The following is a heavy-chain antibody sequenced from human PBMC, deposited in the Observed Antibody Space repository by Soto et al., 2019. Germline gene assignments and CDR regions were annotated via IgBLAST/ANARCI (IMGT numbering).Heavy chain of an antibody. J-gene: IGHJ4*02. V-gene: IGHV4-31*03. D-gene: IGHD6-13*01. CDR3: ARDWRTAAADYFDY. CDR1: GCSISSGGYY. Sequence: SETLSLTCTFSGCSISSGGYYWSWIRQHPGKGLEWIGYIYYSGSTYYNPSLKSRVTISVDTSKNQFSLKLSSVTAADTAVYYCARDWRTAAADYFDYWGQGTLVTVSS. CDR2: IYYSGST.